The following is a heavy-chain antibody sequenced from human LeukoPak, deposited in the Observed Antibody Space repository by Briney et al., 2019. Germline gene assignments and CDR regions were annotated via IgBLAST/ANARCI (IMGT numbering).Heavy chain of an antibody. V-gene: IGHV4-34*01. D-gene: IGHD6-19*01. CDR3: ARGGRYSSGWYF. Sequence: SETLSLTCAVYGGSFSGYYWSWIRQPPGKGLXWIGEINHSGSTNYNPSLKSRVTISVDTSKNQFSLKLSSVTAADTAVYYCARGGRYSSGWYFWGQGTLVTVSS. J-gene: IGHJ4*02. CDR2: INHSGST. CDR1: GGSFSGYY.